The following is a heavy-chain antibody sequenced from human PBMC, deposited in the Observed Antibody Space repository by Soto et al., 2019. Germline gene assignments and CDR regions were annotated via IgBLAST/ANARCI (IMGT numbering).Heavy chain of an antibody. CDR2: IRSKAYGGTT. D-gene: IGHD3-22*01. J-gene: IGHJ6*02. CDR1: GFTFGDYA. V-gene: IGHV3-49*04. Sequence: GGSLRLSCTASGFTFGDYAMSWVRQAPGKGLEWVGFIRSKAYGGTTEYAATVKGKFTISRDDSKSIAYLQMNSLKTEDTAVYYGTRESYYYDSGLVVDDYYGMDVWGQGTTVTVSS. CDR3: TRESYYYDSGLVVDDYYGMDV.